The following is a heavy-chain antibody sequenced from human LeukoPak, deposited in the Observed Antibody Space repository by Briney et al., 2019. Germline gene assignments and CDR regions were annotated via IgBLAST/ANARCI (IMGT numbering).Heavy chain of an antibody. CDR3: ASTTSYSSSWYPNWYFDL. J-gene: IGHJ2*01. CDR2: IYYSGST. Sequence: SETLSLTCTVSGGSISSSSYYWGWFRQPPGKGLEWIGSIYYSGSTYYNPSLKSRVTISVDTSKNQFSLKLSSVTAADTAVYYCASTTSYSSSWYPNWYFDLWGRGTPVTVSS. CDR1: GGSISSSSYY. D-gene: IGHD6-13*01. V-gene: IGHV4-39*01.